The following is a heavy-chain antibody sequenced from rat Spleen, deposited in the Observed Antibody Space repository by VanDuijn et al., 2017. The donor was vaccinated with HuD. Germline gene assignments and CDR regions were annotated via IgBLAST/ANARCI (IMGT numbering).Heavy chain of an antibody. D-gene: IGHD1-4*01. CDR1: GFTFSDYG. Sequence: EVQLVESGGGLVQPGRSLKLSCAASGFTFSDYGVAWVRQAPTKGLEWVATISTSGGSTYYRDSVKGRFTISRDNAQSTLYLQMDSLRSEDTATYYCTTDLLPGDYWGQGVMVTVSS. CDR2: ISTSGGST. V-gene: IGHV5-27*01. CDR3: TTDLLPGDY. J-gene: IGHJ2*01.